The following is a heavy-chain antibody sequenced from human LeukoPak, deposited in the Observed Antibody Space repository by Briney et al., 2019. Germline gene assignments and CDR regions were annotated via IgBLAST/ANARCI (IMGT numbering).Heavy chain of an antibody. CDR1: GYTFTSYG. D-gene: IGHD3-10*01. J-gene: IGHJ4*02. CDR3: ARYRTALWFGESTN. CDR2: ISAYNGNT. Sequence: ASVKVSCKASGYTFTSYGISWVRQAPGQGLEWMAWISAYNGNTNSAQKHQGSVTMTTDTTTSTAYMELRSLRSDDTAVSSCARYRTALWFGESTNWGQGTLVTVSS. V-gene: IGHV1-18*01.